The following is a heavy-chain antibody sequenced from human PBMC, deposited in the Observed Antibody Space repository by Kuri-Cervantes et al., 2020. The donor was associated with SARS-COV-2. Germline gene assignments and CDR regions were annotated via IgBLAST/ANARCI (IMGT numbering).Heavy chain of an antibody. CDR2: IRSKAYGGTT. CDR3: TKDDFWSGYSDY. J-gene: IGHJ4*02. Sequence: GGSLRLSCVASGFTFSAYTLNWVRQAPGKGLEWVGFIRSKAYGGTTEYAASVKGRFTISRDDSKSIAYLQMNSLKTEDTAVYYCTKDDFWSGYSDYWGQGTLVTVSS. D-gene: IGHD3-3*01. V-gene: IGHV3-49*04. CDR1: GFTFSAYT.